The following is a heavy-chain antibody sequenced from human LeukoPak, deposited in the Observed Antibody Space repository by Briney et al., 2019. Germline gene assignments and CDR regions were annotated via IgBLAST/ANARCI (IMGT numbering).Heavy chain of an antibody. CDR2: ISSTSAYI. V-gene: IGHV3-21*01. CDR1: GFALKSYS. CDR3: AREYYDKSGYSHDL. J-gene: IGHJ5*02. Sequence: GGSLRLSCAGSGFALKSYSLSWVRQAPGKGLEWVSSISSTSAYIYYADSVKGRFTISRDNVDNVVYLQMNSLRAEDTAVYFCAREYYDKSGYSHDLWGQGTLVTVSS. D-gene: IGHD3-22*01.